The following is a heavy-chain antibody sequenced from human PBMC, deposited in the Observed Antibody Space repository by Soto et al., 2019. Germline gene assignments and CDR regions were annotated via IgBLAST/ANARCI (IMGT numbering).Heavy chain of an antibody. CDR2: ISSSSSYI. CDR1: GFTFSSYS. CDR3: ARYRLSGYDYDY. Sequence: GGSLRLSCAASGFTFSSYSMNWVRQAPGKGLEWVSSISSSSSYIYYVDSVKGRFTISRDNAKNSLYLQMNSLRAEDTAVYYCARYRLSGYDYDYWGQGTLVTVSS. D-gene: IGHD5-12*01. V-gene: IGHV3-21*01. J-gene: IGHJ4*02.